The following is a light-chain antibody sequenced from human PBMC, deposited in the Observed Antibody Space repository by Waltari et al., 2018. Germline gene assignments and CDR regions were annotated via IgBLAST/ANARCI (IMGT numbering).Light chain of an antibody. V-gene: IGKV3-11*01. CDR3: QLRYSWPPKFT. Sequence: EIVLTQSPATLSLSPGERATLSCEASQSVSNYLAWYQQKRGQPPRLLIYDASNRATGIPARFSGSGSGTDFTLTISGLEPEDSAVYYCQLRYSWPPKFTFGPGTKVEIK. J-gene: IGKJ3*01. CDR2: DAS. CDR1: QSVSNY.